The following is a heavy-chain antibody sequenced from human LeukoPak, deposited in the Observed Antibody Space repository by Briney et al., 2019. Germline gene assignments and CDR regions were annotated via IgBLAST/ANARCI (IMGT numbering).Heavy chain of an antibody. Sequence: GGSLTLSCAASAFTFSNHGMNWVRPAPGKGPQWVSGISPRGDITYYADSVKGPFTISRDNSKNTLYLQMNSLRAEDTAVYYCAKDLMRDIWFGESWGQGTMVTVSS. CDR1: AFTFSNHG. CDR3: AKDLMRDIWFGES. CDR2: ISPRGDIT. V-gene: IGHV3-23*01. J-gene: IGHJ5*02. D-gene: IGHD3-10*01.